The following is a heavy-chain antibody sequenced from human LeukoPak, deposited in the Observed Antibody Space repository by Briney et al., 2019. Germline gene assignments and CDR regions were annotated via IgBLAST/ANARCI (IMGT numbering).Heavy chain of an antibody. Sequence: PGGSLRLSCAASGFTFDDYAMHWVRQAPGKGVEWVSGISWNSGSIGYADSVKGRFTISRDNAKNSLYLQMNSLRAEDTALYYCAKTACSGGSCYSDYWGQGTLVTVSS. D-gene: IGHD2-15*01. CDR3: AKTACSGGSCYSDY. CDR1: GFTFDDYA. CDR2: ISWNSGSI. J-gene: IGHJ4*02. V-gene: IGHV3-9*01.